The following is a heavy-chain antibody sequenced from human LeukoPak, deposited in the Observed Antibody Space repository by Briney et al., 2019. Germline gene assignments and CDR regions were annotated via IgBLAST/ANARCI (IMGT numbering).Heavy chain of an antibody. Sequence: PGGSLRLSCAASGFTFSDHYMDWVRQAPGKGLEWVSSFTSRSRSIYYADSVKGRFTISRDNAKNSLFLQMNSLRAEDTAVYYCARDPYSYDALDFDYGGQGTLVTVSS. J-gene: IGHJ4*02. CDR3: ARDPYSYDALDFDY. CDR1: GFTFSDHY. D-gene: IGHD2-21*01. V-gene: IGHV3-69-1*01. CDR2: TSRSRSI.